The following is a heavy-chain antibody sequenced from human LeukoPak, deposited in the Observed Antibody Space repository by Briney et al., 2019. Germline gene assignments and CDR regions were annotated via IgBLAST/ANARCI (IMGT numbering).Heavy chain of an antibody. CDR3: ARDKDTAMVGDY. J-gene: IGHJ4*02. V-gene: IGHV1-2*02. Sequence: ASVKVSFKASGYTFTGHYMHWVRQAPGQGLEWMGWINPNSGGTNYAQNFQGRVTMTRDTPTSSAYMELSSLRSDDTAVYYCARDKDTAMVGDYWGQGTLLTVSS. CDR1: GYTFTGHY. D-gene: IGHD5-18*01. CDR2: INPNSGGT.